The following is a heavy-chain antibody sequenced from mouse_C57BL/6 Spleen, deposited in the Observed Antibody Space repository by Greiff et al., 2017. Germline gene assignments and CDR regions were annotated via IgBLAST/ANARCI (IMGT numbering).Heavy chain of an antibody. V-gene: IGHV1-12*01. CDR1: GYTFTSYN. CDR2: IYPGNGDT. J-gene: IGHJ4*01. D-gene: IGHD2-1*01. Sequence: LQESGAELVRPGASVKMSCKASGYTFTSYNMHWVKQTPRQGLEWIGAIYPGNGDTSYNQKFKGKATLTVDKSSSTAYMQLSSLTSEDSAVYFCARTIYYGNYDAMDYWGQGTSVTVSS. CDR3: ARTIYYGNYDAMDY.